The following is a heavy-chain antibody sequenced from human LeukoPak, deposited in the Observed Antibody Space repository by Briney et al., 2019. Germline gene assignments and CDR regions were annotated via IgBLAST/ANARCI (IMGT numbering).Heavy chain of an antibody. V-gene: IGHV1-2*02. CDR3: ARAPYSSGWYINY. CDR2: INPNSGGT. CDR1: GYTFTGYY. D-gene: IGHD6-19*01. Sequence: ASVKVSCKASGYTFTGYYMHWVRQAPGQGLEWMGWINPNSGGTNYARKFQGRVTMTRDTSISTAYMELSRLRSDDTAVYYCARAPYSSGWYINYWGQGTLVTVSS. J-gene: IGHJ4*02.